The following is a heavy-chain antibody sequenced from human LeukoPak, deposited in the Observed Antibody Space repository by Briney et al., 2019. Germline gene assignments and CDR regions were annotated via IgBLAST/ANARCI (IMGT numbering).Heavy chain of an antibody. J-gene: IGHJ4*02. CDR2: ISGSGGST. D-gene: IGHD6-19*01. Sequence: GRSLRLSCAASGFTFSSYAMSWVRQAPGKGLEWVSAISGSGGSTYYADSVKGRFTISRDNSKNTLYLQMNSLRAEDTAVYYCAKGSSSGWTQYYFDYWGQGTLVTVSS. CDR3: AKGSSSGWTQYYFDY. CDR1: GFTFSSYA. V-gene: IGHV3-23*01.